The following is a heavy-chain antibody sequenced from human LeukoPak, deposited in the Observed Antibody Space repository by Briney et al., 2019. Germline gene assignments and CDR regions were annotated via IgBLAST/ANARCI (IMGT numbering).Heavy chain of an antibody. D-gene: IGHD1-26*01. V-gene: IGHV1-2*02. CDR2: INPNSGGT. J-gene: IGHJ4*02. Sequence: ASVKVSCKASGYTFTDYNMHWVRQAPGQGLEWMGWINPNSGGTKYAQKFQGRVTMTRDTSTSTAYMDLSRLTSDDTAVYYCAREAIGSYYTNFDYWGQGTLVTVSS. CDR1: GYTFTDYN. CDR3: AREAIGSYYTNFDY.